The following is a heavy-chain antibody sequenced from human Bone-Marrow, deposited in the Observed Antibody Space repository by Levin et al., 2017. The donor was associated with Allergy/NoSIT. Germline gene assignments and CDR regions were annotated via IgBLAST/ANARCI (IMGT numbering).Heavy chain of an antibody. D-gene: IGHD3-10*02. J-gene: IGHJ6*03. V-gene: IGHV4-59*01. CDR2: ICYRGST. Sequence: SETLSLSCTVSGGTISSYYWSWIRQPPGKGLEWIGYICYRGSTNYNPASMSRGTISVDTTKNQFALKLSSVTAADAAVDYGARVMFNYYYYFMDVWGKGTTVTVSS. CDR1: GGTISSYY. CDR3: ARVMFNYYYYFMDV.